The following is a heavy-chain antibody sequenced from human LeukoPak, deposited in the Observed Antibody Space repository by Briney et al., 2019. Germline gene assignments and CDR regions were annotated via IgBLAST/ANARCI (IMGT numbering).Heavy chain of an antibody. J-gene: IGHJ4*02. CDR2: IYYSGNT. V-gene: IGHV4-59*12. Sequence: PSETLSLTCTVSGGSISSYYWSWIRQPPGKGLEWIGYIYYSGNTNYNPSPKSRVAISVDTSKNQVSLKLTSVTAADTAVYYCASMDIEPYYDFWSGYSTEYHFDYWGQGTLATVSS. CDR3: ASMDIEPYYDFWSGYSTEYHFDY. D-gene: IGHD3-3*01. CDR1: GGSISSYY.